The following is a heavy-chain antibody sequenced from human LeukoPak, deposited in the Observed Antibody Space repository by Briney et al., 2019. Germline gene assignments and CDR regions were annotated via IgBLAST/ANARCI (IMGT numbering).Heavy chain of an antibody. V-gene: IGHV3-23*01. CDR1: GFTFDDYA. J-gene: IGHJ4*02. CDR3: AKDLSLYGDSLDYFDY. CDR2: ISGSGGST. Sequence: GGSLRLSCAASGFTFDDYAMSWVRQAPGKGLEWVSAISGSGGSTYYADSVKGRFTISRDNSKKTLYLQMNSLRAEDTAVYYCAKDLSLYGDSLDYFDYWGQGTLVTVSS. D-gene: IGHD4-17*01.